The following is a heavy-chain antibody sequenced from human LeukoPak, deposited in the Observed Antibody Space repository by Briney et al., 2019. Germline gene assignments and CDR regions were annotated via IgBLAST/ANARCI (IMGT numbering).Heavy chain of an antibody. CDR3: ARELVADDAFDI. V-gene: IGHV1-8*01. CDR2: MNPNSGNT. Sequence: GASVKVSCKASGYTFTSSDINWVRQATGQGLEWMGWMNPNSGNTGYAQKFQGRVTMTRNTSISTAYMELSSLRSEDTAVYYCARELVADDAFDIWGQGTMVTVSS. D-gene: IGHD5-12*01. J-gene: IGHJ3*02. CDR1: GYTFTSSD.